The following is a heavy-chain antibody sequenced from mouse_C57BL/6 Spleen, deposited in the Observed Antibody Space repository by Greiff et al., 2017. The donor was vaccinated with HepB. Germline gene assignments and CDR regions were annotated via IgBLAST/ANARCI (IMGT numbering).Heavy chain of an antibody. CDR1: GYTFTSYW. V-gene: IGHV1-69*01. CDR2: IDPSDSYT. D-gene: IGHD4-1*01. J-gene: IGHJ2*01. CDR3: ARKGLGKVDY. Sequence: QVQLQQPGAELVMPGASVKLSCKASGYTFTSYWMHWVKQRPGQGLEWIGEIDPSDSYTNYNQKFKGKSTLTVDKSSSPAYMELSSLTSEDSAVYYRARKGLGKVDYWGQGTTLTVSS.